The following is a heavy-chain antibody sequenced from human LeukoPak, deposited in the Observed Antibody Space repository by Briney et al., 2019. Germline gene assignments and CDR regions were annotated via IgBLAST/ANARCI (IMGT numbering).Heavy chain of an antibody. V-gene: IGHV4-31*03. D-gene: IGHD6-19*01. Sequence: PSETLSLTCTVSGGSISSGGYYWSWIRQHPGKGLEWIGYIYYSGSTYYNPSLKSRVTISVDTSKNQFSLKLSSVTAADTAVYYCARDPSVAGHRYGMDVWGQGTTVTASS. J-gene: IGHJ6*02. CDR3: ARDPSVAGHRYGMDV. CDR2: IYYSGST. CDR1: GGSISSGGYY.